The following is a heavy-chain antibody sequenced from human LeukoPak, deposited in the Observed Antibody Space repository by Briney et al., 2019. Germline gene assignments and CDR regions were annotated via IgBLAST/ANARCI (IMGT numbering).Heavy chain of an antibody. CDR1: GFIFSNYA. V-gene: IGHV3-66*01. Sequence: PGRSLRLSCAASGFIFSNYAMRWVRQAPGKGLEWVSVIYSGGSTYYADSVKGRFTISRDNSKNTLYLQMNSLRAEDTAVYYCARDYDSSGYYPFAVYWGQGTLVTVSS. CDR3: ARDYDSSGYYPFAVY. D-gene: IGHD3-22*01. J-gene: IGHJ4*02. CDR2: IYSGGST.